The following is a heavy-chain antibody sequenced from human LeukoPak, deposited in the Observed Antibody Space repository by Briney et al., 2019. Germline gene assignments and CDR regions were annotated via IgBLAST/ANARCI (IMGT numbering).Heavy chain of an antibody. Sequence: SETLSLTCAVYGGSFSVYYWGWIRQPPGKGLEWIGSIYYSGSTYYNPSLKSRVTISVDTSKNQFSLKLSSVTAADTAVYYCAREAAARRPGGWFDPWGQGTLVTVSS. V-gene: IGHV4-34*01. CDR1: GGSFSVYY. CDR3: AREAAARRPGGWFDP. D-gene: IGHD6-6*01. J-gene: IGHJ5*02. CDR2: IYYSGST.